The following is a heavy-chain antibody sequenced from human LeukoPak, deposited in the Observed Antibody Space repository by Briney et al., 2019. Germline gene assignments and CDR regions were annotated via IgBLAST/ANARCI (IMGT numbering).Heavy chain of an antibody. CDR1: GGSISSGGYY. J-gene: IGHJ3*02. V-gene: IGHV4-39*07. CDR3: ARGSRTFGVVVVVATAGDAFDI. D-gene: IGHD2-15*01. CDR2: IHHTGST. Sequence: SETLSLTCTVSGGSISSGGYYWSWIRQPPGKGLEWIGSIHHTGSTYYNPSLKSRVTISVDTSKNQFSLKLSSVTAADTAVYYCARGSRTFGVVVVVATAGDAFDIWGQGTMVTVSS.